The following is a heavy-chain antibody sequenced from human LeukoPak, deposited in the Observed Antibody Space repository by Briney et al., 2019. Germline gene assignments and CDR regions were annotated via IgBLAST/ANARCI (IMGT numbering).Heavy chain of an antibody. Sequence: GESLKISCTGSGYRFTNYWIGWVRQMPGKGLEWMGVIYPGDSDTRYSPSFQGQVTISADKSITTAYLQWSSLKAPDTAMYYCAIGGDSSTSCYRCFNFWGQGTLVTVSS. CDR1: GYRFTNYW. D-gene: IGHD2-2*02. CDR3: AIGGDSSTSCYRCFNF. V-gene: IGHV5-51*01. J-gene: IGHJ4*02. CDR2: IYPGDSDT.